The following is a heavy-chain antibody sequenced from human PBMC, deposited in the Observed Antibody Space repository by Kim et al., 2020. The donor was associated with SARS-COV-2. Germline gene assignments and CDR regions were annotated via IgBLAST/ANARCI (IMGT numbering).Heavy chain of an antibody. D-gene: IGHD3-3*01. Sequence: SVKVSCKASGGTFSSYAISWVRQAPGQGLEWMGGIIPIFGTANYAQKFQGRVTITADESTSTAYMELSSLRSEDTAVYYCARENTIFGVVILTGYGMDVWGQGTTVTVSS. J-gene: IGHJ6*02. CDR3: ARENTIFGVVILTGYGMDV. V-gene: IGHV1-69*13. CDR2: IIPIFGTA. CDR1: GGTFSSYA.